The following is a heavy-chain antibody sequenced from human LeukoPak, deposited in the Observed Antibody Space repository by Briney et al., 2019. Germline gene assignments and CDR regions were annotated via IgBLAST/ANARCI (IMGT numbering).Heavy chain of an antibody. CDR3: ARKYCSSTSCYTTSFDY. CDR2: IYPGDSDT. V-gene: IGHV5-51*01. CDR1: GYSFTSYW. D-gene: IGHD2-2*02. Sequence: KPGESLKISCKGSGYSFTSYWIGWVRQMPGKGLEWMGIIYPGDSDTRYSPSFQGQVTISADKSISTAYLQWSSLKASDTAMYYCARKYCSSTSCYTTSFDYWGQGTLVTVSS. J-gene: IGHJ4*02.